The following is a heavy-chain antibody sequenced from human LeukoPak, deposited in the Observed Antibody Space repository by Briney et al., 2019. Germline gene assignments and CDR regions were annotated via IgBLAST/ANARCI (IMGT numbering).Heavy chain of an antibody. CDR2: ISGSGGST. CDR1: GFTFSSYA. D-gene: IGHD1-26*01. J-gene: IGHJ3*02. V-gene: IGHV3-23*01. Sequence: GGSLRLSCAASGFTFSSYAMSWVRQAPGKGLEWVSAISGSGGSTYYADSVKGRFTISRDNSKNTLYLQMNSLRAEDTAVYYCASRWELLNNYGAFDIWGQGTMVTVSS. CDR3: ASRWELLNNYGAFDI.